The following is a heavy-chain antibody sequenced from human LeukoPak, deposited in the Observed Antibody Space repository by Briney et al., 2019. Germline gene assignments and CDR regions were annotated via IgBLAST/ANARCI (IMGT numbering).Heavy chain of an antibody. V-gene: IGHV4-34*01. CDR3: ARSPMVRRVYYYYMDV. Sequence: ASETLSLTCAVYGGSFSGYYWSWIRQPPGKGLEWIGEINHSGSTNYNPSLKSRVTISVDTSKNQFSLKLSSVTAADTAVYYCARSPMVRRVYYYYMDVWGKGTTVTISS. J-gene: IGHJ6*03. CDR2: INHSGST. CDR1: GGSFSGYY. D-gene: IGHD3-10*01.